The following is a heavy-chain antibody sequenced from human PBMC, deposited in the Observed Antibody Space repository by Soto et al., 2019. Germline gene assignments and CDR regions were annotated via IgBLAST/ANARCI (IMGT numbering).Heavy chain of an antibody. CDR1: GFTFSSYA. V-gene: IGHV3-23*01. Sequence: EVQLLESGGGLVQPGGSLRLSCAASGFTFSSYAMSWVRQAPGKGLEWVSAISGSGGSTYYADSVKGRFTISRDNSKNTLYLQMNSLRAEDTAVYYCAKDSGFSSSWYWFLGDYWGQGTLVTVSS. D-gene: IGHD6-13*01. J-gene: IGHJ4*02. CDR3: AKDSGFSSSWYWFLGDY. CDR2: ISGSGGST.